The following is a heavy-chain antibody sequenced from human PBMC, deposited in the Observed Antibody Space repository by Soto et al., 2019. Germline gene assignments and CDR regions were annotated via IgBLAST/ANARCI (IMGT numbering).Heavy chain of an antibody. CDR1: GFTFDDYA. CDR3: AKDIGSVGAFDI. Sequence: EVQLVESGGGLVQPGRSLRLSCAASGFTFDDYAMHWVRQAPGKGLEWVSGISWNSGSIGYAESVKGRFTISRDNAKNSLYLQMNSLRAEDTALYYCAKDIGSVGAFDIWGQGTMVTVSS. D-gene: IGHD6-19*01. V-gene: IGHV3-9*01. CDR2: ISWNSGSI. J-gene: IGHJ3*02.